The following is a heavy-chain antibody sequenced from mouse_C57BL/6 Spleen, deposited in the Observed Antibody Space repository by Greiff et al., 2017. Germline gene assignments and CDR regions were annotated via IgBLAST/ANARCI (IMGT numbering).Heavy chain of an antibody. V-gene: IGHV1-52*01. J-gene: IGHJ4*01. Sequence: QVQLQQPGAELVRPGSSVKLSCKASGYTFTSYWMHWVKQRPIQGLEWIGNIDPSDSETHYNQKFKDKATLTVDKSSSTAYMQLSSLTSEDSAVYYCARGVDDYDVDYYAMDYWGQGTSVTVSS. CDR2: IDPSDSET. CDR1: GYTFTSYW. D-gene: IGHD2-4*01. CDR3: ARGVDDYDVDYYAMDY.